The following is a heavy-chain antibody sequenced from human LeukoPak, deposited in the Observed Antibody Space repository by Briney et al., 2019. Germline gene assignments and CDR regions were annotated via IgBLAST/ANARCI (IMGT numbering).Heavy chain of an antibody. J-gene: IGHJ4*02. D-gene: IGHD1-26*01. CDR3: ARDGILIVGATSGPPDY. V-gene: IGHV3-30*03. Sequence: PGGSLRLSCAASGFTFSSYGMHWVRQAPGKGLEWVAVISYDGSNKYYADSVKGRFTISRDNSKNTLYLQMNSLRAEDTAVYYCARDGILIVGATSGPPDYWGQGTLVTVSS. CDR2: ISYDGSNK. CDR1: GFTFSSYG.